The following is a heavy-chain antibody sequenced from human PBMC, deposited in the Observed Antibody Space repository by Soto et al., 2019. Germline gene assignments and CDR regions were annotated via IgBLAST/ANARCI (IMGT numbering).Heavy chain of an antibody. CDR1: GYTFTSYG. J-gene: IGHJ4*02. D-gene: IGHD2-2*01. V-gene: IGHV1-18*01. CDR2: ISGFNGKT. CDR3: ARDYCSSTSCYFDY. Sequence: QVHLVQSGAEVRKPGASVKVSCKASGYTFTSYGLSWVRQAPGQGLEWMGWISGFNGKTSSAQKVQGRITMTTDTSTSTAYMELRSLRSDDTAVYYCARDYCSSTSCYFDYWGQGTLVTVSS.